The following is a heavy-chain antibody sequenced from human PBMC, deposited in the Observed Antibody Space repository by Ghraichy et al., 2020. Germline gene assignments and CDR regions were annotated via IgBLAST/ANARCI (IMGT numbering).Heavy chain of an antibody. CDR2: IQYDGSSK. D-gene: IGHD7-27*01. Sequence: GGSLRLSCAASGFSFSNYGMHWVRQAPGKGLEWVTFIQYDGSSKYYAHSVKGRFTISRDNSKNTVYLQMDSLTAEDTAVYYCAREVSQLGIHAFDSGAKGYWSPSLQ. CDR1: GFSFSNYG. J-gene: IGHJ3*01. CDR3: AREVSQLGIHAFDS. V-gene: IGHV3-30*02.